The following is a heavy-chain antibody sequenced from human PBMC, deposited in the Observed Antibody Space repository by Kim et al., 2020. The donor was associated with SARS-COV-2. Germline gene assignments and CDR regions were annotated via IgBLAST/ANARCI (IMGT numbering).Heavy chain of an antibody. Sequence: TPSLKSRVTISVDSSKNQFSLKLSSVTAADTAVYYCARRGGYSYGRFWDPWGQGTLVTVSS. V-gene: IGHV4-39*01. CDR3: ARRGGYSYGRFWDP. J-gene: IGHJ4*02. D-gene: IGHD5-18*01.